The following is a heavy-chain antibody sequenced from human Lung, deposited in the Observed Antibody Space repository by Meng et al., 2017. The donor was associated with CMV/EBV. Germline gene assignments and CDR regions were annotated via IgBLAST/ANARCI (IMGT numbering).Heavy chain of an antibody. CDR2: VYYTGTT. Sequence: TGSGCYITNEDYYWSWIRQPPGKGLEWIGYVYYTGTTYYNPSLKSRLTISIDTSKNQFSLHLRSVTAADTAVYYCARDYTEGDHFDYWGQGALVTVSS. CDR1: GCYITNEDYY. J-gene: IGHJ4*02. D-gene: IGHD3-16*01. CDR3: ARDYTEGDHFDY. V-gene: IGHV4-30-4*01.